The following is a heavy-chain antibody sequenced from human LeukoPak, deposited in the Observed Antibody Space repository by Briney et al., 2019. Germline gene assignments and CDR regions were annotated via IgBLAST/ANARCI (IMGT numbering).Heavy chain of an antibody. CDR1: AASVSSYL. CDR2: VYHSGSS. CDR3: GKLLGEEY. J-gene: IGHJ4*02. D-gene: IGHD6-6*01. V-gene: IGHV4-59*02. Sequence: SETLSLTCTVSAASVSSYLWSWIRQPPEKGLEWIGYVYHSGSSSSNPSLQSQVTIPQGTSSKQVSLKLISATAADTARYYCGKLLGEEYWGQGTQV.